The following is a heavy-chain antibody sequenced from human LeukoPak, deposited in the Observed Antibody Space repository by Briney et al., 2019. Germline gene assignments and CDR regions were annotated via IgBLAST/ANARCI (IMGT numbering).Heavy chain of an antibody. CDR1: GGSISSGGYY. D-gene: IGHD6-19*01. Sequence: PSETLSLTCTVSGGSISSGGYYWSWIRQHPGKGLEWIGYIYYSGSTYYNPSLKSRVTISVDTSKNQFSPKLSSLTAGARAVYYWGSPLPQKSGFGWWGGGTLVTVS. V-gene: IGHV4-31*03. CDR2: IYYSGST. CDR3: GSPLPQKSGFGW. J-gene: IGHJ4*02.